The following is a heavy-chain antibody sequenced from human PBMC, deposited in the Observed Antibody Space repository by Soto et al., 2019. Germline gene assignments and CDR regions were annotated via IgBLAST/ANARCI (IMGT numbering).Heavy chain of an antibody. V-gene: IGHV4-59*01. D-gene: IGHD6-13*01. CDR1: GGSISSYY. CDR2: IYYSGST. Sequence: SETLSLTCTVSGGSISSYYWSWIRQPPGKGLEWIGYIYYSGSTNYNPSLRSRVTISVDTSKNQFSLKLSSVTAADTAVYYCARASGYSSSWYPGNYYYYGMDVWGQGTTVTVSS. J-gene: IGHJ6*02. CDR3: ARASGYSSSWYPGNYYYYGMDV.